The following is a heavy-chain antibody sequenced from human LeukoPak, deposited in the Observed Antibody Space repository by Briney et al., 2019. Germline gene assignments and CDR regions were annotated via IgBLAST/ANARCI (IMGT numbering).Heavy chain of an antibody. J-gene: IGHJ4*02. V-gene: IGHV3-13*01. CDR1: GFTFGRYD. CDR2: IGTAGDT. Sequence: GGSLRLSCAASGFTFGRYDMHWVRQATGKGLEWVSGIGTAGDTYYAGSVKGRFTISRENAKNSLYLQMNSLTAGDAAVYYCAGAGSETQWRSFDFWGQGALVTVFS. D-gene: IGHD6-19*01. CDR3: AGAGSETQWRSFDF.